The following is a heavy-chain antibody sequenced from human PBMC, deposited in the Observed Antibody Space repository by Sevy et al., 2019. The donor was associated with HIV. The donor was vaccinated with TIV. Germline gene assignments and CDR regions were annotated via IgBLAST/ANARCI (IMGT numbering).Heavy chain of an antibody. D-gene: IGHD3-10*01. CDR2: ISPYNGNT. J-gene: IGHJ6*02. CDR3: AIHGARETLSFKYYYGMDV. CDR1: GYTFLNYG. Sequence: ASVKVSCKASGYTFLNYGISWVRQAPGQGLEWMGWISPYNGNTKYAQNLLARVTMTTETSTRTAYMEVRSLRSDDTAVYYCAIHGARETLSFKYYYGMDVWGQGTTVTVSS. V-gene: IGHV1-18*01.